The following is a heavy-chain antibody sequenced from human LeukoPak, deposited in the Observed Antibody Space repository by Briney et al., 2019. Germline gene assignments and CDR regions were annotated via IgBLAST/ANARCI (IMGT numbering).Heavy chain of an antibody. CDR2: IWYDGSTK. J-gene: IGHJ4*02. Sequence: GGSLRLSCAASGFTFSTYAMHWVRQAPGKGLEWVAVIWYDGSTKYYADSVKGRFTVSRDNSKNTLYLQMNSLRAGDTAVYFCAKNYFGTGWFYFDYWGQGTLVTVSS. CDR1: GFTFSTYA. V-gene: IGHV3-33*06. CDR3: AKNYFGTGWFYFDY. D-gene: IGHD6-19*01.